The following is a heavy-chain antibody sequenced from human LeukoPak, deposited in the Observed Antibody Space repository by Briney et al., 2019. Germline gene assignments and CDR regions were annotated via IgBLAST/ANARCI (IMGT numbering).Heavy chain of an antibody. CDR1: GFTFSSYA. Sequence: GGSLRLSCAASGFTFSSYAMSWVRQAPGKGLEWVSAISGSGGSTYYADSVKGRFTISRDNSKNTLYLQMNSLRAEDTAAYYCAKDSGYSYGSSFDYWGQGTLVTVSS. CDR2: ISGSGGST. J-gene: IGHJ4*02. V-gene: IGHV3-23*01. CDR3: AKDSGYSYGSSFDY. D-gene: IGHD5-18*01.